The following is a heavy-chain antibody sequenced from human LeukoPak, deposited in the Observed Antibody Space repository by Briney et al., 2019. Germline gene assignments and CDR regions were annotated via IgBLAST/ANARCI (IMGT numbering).Heavy chain of an antibody. J-gene: IGHJ5*01. CDR1: GYSISSGYY. D-gene: IGHD6-19*01. V-gene: IGHV4-38-2*02. CDR3: ARDGAVAGGGNNWFDS. Sequence: SETLSLTCTVSGYSISSGYYWAWIRQPPGKRLEWIATIYHSGSTYYNPSLKSRVTISVDTSKNQFSLTLSSVTAADTAVYYCARDGAVAGGGNNWFDSWGQGTLVPVSS. CDR2: IYHSGST.